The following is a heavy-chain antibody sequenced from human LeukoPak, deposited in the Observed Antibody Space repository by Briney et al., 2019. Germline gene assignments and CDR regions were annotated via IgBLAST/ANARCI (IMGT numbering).Heavy chain of an antibody. CDR2: ISSTGGDI. Sequence: GGSLRLSCAGSGFIFSNYEMNWVRQAPGKGLEWVSYISSTGGDIYYADSVKGRFTISRDNAEISVYLQMNSLRAEDTAVYYCARDLPTGTYRAYFDNWGQGTLVTVSS. V-gene: IGHV3-48*03. CDR3: ARDLPTGTYRAYFDN. D-gene: IGHD1-26*01. CDR1: GFIFSNYE. J-gene: IGHJ4*02.